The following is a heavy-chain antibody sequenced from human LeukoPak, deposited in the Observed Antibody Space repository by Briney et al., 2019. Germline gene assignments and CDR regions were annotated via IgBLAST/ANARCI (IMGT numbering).Heavy chain of an antibody. Sequence: SETLSLTCTVSGGSISSGSYYWSWIRQHPGKGLEWIGYIYYSGSTYYNPSLKSRVTISVDTSKNQFSLKLSSVTAADTAVYYCARGRGSREGAFDIWGQGTMVTVSS. V-gene: IGHV4-31*03. CDR1: GGSISSGSYY. D-gene: IGHD1-26*01. J-gene: IGHJ3*02. CDR3: ARGRGSREGAFDI. CDR2: IYYSGST.